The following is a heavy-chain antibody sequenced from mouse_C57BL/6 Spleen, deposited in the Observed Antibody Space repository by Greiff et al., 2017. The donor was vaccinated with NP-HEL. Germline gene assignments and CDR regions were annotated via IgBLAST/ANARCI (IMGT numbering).Heavy chain of an antibody. V-gene: IGHV2-2*01. Sequence: VMLVESGPGLVQPSQSLSITCTVSGFSLTSYGVHWVRQSPGKGLEWLGVIWSGGSTDYNAAFISRLSISKDNSKSQVFFKMNSLQADDTAIYYCARNSNPYAMDYWGQGTSVTVSS. CDR2: IWSGGST. D-gene: IGHD2-5*01. CDR3: ARNSNPYAMDY. J-gene: IGHJ4*01. CDR1: GFSLTSYG.